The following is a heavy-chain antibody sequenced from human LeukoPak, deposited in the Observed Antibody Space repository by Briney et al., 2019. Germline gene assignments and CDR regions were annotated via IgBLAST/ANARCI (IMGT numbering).Heavy chain of an antibody. CDR2: INHSGST. V-gene: IGHV4-34*01. CDR1: GGSFSGYY. CDR3: ARGGAVLRFLEWFDY. D-gene: IGHD3-3*01. J-gene: IGHJ4*02. Sequence: SETLSLTCAVYGGSFSGYYWSWIRQPPGKGLEWIGEINHSGSTNYNPSLKSRVTISVGTSKNQFSLKLSSVTAADTAAYYCARGGAVLRFLEWFDYWGQGTLVTVSS.